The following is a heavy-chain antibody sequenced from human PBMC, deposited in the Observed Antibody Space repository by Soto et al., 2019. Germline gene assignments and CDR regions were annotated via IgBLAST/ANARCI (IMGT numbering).Heavy chain of an antibody. D-gene: IGHD4-17*01. Sequence: GASVKVSCKASGGTFSSYAISWVRQAPGQGLEWMGGIIPIFGTANYAQKFQGRVTITADESTSTAYMELSSLRSEDTAVYYCARVFDYVHCNSYGMDVCGQESTV. CDR1: GGTFSSYA. V-gene: IGHV1-69*13. CDR2: IIPIFGTA. CDR3: ARVFDYVHCNSYGMDV. J-gene: IGHJ6*02.